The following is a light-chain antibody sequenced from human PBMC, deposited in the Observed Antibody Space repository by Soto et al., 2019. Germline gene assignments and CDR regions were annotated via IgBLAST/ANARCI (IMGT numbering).Light chain of an antibody. Sequence: DIQMTQSPSTLSASVGDRVTITCRASQSISSWLAWYQQKPGKAPKLLIYKTSSLERGVPSRFSGSGSGTEFTLTISSRQPDDFATYYCQQYNSYPCTFGQGTKLEIK. J-gene: IGKJ2*02. CDR2: KTS. CDR3: QQYNSYPCT. CDR1: QSISSW. V-gene: IGKV1-5*03.